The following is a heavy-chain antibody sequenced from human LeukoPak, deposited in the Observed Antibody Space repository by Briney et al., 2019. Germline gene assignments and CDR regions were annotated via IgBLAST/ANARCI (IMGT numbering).Heavy chain of an antibody. Sequence: GGSLRLSCAASGFTFSSYGMSWVRQAPGKGLEWVSSISSSSSYIYYADSVKGRFTISRDNAKNSLYLQMNSLRAEDTAVYYCARDRITMVRGVIILDNYYYYMDVWGKGTTVTVSS. D-gene: IGHD3-10*01. CDR1: GFTFSSYG. CDR3: ARDRITMVRGVIILDNYYYYMDV. V-gene: IGHV3-21*01. J-gene: IGHJ6*03. CDR2: ISSSSSYI.